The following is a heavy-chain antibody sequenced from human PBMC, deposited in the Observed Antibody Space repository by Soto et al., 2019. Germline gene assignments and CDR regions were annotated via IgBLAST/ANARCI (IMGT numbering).Heavy chain of an antibody. CDR2: INAGNGNT. Sequence: ASVKVSCGDAGYTFTSYAMQWVRQAPGQRLEWMGWINAGNGNTTYSQKFQGRVTITRDTSASTAYMELSSLRSEDTAVYYCASDSSGYYFDYWGQGTLVTVSS. V-gene: IGHV1-3*01. J-gene: IGHJ4*02. D-gene: IGHD3-22*01. CDR3: ASDSSGYYFDY. CDR1: GYTFTSYA.